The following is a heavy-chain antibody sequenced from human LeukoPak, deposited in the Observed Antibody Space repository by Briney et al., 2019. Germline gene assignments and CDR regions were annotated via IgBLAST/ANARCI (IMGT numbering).Heavy chain of an antibody. V-gene: IGHV1-2*02. Sequence: GASVKVSCKASGYTFTGYYMHWVRQAPGQGLEWMGWINPNSGGTNYAQKFQGRVTMTRDTSISTAYMELSRLRSDDTAVYYCARVAYDLWSGYNYGMDVWGQGTTVTVSS. CDR1: GYTFTGYY. CDR2: INPNSGGT. D-gene: IGHD3-3*01. J-gene: IGHJ6*02. CDR3: ARVAYDLWSGYNYGMDV.